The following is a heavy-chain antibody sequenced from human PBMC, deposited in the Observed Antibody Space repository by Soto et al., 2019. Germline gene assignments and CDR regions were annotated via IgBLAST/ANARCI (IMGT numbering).Heavy chain of an antibody. CDR2: INPNSGGT. J-gene: IGHJ3*02. Sequence: GASVKVSCKASGYTFTGYYMHWVRQAPGQGLEWMGWINPNSGGTNYAQKFQGWVTMTRDTSISTAYMELSRLRSDDTAVYYCARGQSIAAAGTLGAFDIWGQGTMVTVSS. CDR1: GYTFTGYY. CDR3: ARGQSIAAAGTLGAFDI. V-gene: IGHV1-2*04. D-gene: IGHD6-13*01.